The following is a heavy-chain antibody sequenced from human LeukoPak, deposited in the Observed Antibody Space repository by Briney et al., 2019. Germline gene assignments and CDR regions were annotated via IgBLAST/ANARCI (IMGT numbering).Heavy chain of an antibody. CDR1: GFTFSSYG. D-gene: IGHD2-2*03. J-gene: IGHJ4*02. V-gene: IGHV3-30*02. CDR2: IHFDGSPK. Sequence: GGSLRLSCAASGFTFSSYGMHWVRQAPGKGLEWVAFIHFDGSPKYSGDSVKGRFTVPRDNSKNTLYLQMNSLSPEDTAVYYCAKDQCTRASCDGYPGHWGQGTLVTVSS. CDR3: AKDQCTRASCDGYPGH.